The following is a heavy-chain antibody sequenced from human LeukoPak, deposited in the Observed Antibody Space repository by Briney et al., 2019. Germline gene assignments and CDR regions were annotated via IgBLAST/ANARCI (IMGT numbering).Heavy chain of an antibody. Sequence: SETLSLTCTLFGGSISSYYWSWIRKPPGKGLEWIGYIYNSGITNKNPSLKSRATISGDTSKNQFSLKLSSVTAADTAVYYCARHGDVRYFDWLKDGFDYWGQGTLVTVSS. CDR2: IYNSGIT. V-gene: IGHV4-4*09. J-gene: IGHJ4*02. CDR1: GGSISSYY. CDR3: ARHGDVRYFDWLKDGFDY. D-gene: IGHD3-9*01.